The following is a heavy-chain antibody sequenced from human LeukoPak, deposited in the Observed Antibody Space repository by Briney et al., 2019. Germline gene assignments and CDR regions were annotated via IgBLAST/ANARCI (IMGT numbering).Heavy chain of an antibody. CDR2: IYYSGST. CDR1: GGSISSYY. Sequence: PSETLSLTCTVSGGSISSYYWSWIRQPPGKGLEWIGYIYYSGSTNYNPSLKSRVTISVDTSKNQFSLKLSSVTAADTAVYYCARMYYDFWSGYKGDYYYYMDVWGKGTTVTVSS. J-gene: IGHJ6*03. D-gene: IGHD3-3*01. CDR3: ARMYYDFWSGYKGDYYYYMDV. V-gene: IGHV4-59*01.